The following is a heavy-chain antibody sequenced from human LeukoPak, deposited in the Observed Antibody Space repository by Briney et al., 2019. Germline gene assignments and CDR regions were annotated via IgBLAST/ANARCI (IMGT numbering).Heavy chain of an antibody. CDR3: ARAPVALRDAFDI. CDR1: GGSINGGDYY. Sequence: KSSQTLSLTCTVSGGSINGGDYYWSWMRHHPGKGLECIAYIYYSGTTYYNPSLKSRLTISVDTTKNQFSLKVNSVTSADTALYFCARAPVALRDAFDIWGQGTMVSVSS. CDR2: IYYSGTT. D-gene: IGHD4-17*01. V-gene: IGHV4-31*03. J-gene: IGHJ3*02.